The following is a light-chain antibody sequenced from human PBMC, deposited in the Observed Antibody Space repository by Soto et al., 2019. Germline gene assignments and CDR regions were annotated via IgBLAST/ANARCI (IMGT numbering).Light chain of an antibody. CDR3: QQYNNWPRT. J-gene: IGKJ1*01. V-gene: IGKV3-15*01. Sequence: EIVMTHSPDTLSVSPGERATLSCRASQSVSSNLAWYQQKPGQAPRLLIYGASTRATGIPARFSGSGSGTEFTLSISSLQSEDIAVYYCQQYNNWPRTFGQGTKVDIK. CDR2: GAS. CDR1: QSVSSN.